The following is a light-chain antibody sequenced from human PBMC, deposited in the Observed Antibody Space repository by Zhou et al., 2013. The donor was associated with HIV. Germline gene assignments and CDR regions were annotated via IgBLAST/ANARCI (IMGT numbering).Light chain of an antibody. CDR3: QQYDNVAPYT. Sequence: IQLTQFPSSLSASVGDRVTITCQASQDISNYLNWYQQKPGKAPKLLIYDASNLETGVPSRFSGGGSGTDFTFTISTLQPEDIATYYCQQYDNVAPYTFGQGTKLEIK. J-gene: IGKJ2*01. CDR2: DAS. V-gene: IGKV1-33*01. CDR1: QDISNY.